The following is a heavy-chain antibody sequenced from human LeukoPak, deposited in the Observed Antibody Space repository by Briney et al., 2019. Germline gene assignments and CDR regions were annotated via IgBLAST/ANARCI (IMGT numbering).Heavy chain of an antibody. J-gene: IGHJ6*04. CDR3: AELGITMIGGV. CDR1: GFTFSSFW. D-gene: IGHD3-10*02. V-gene: IGHV3-48*04. Sequence: GGSLRLSCAASGFTFSSFWMSWVRQAPGKGLEWVSYISSSGSTIYYADSVKGRSTISRDNAKNSLYLQMNSLRAEDTAVYYCAELGITMIGGVWGKGTTVTISS. CDR2: ISSSGSTI.